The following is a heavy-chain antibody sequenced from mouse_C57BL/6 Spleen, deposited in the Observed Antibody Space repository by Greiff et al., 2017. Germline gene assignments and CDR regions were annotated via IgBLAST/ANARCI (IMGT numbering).Heavy chain of an antibody. CDR3: ARSDYYGSSYPYYYAMDY. J-gene: IGHJ4*01. Sequence: VQLQQSGAELVRPGTSVKVSCKASGYAFTNYLIEWVKQRPGQGLEWIGVINPGSGGTNYKEKFKGKGTLTADKSSSTAYMQLSSLTSEDSAVYFCARSDYYGSSYPYYYAMDYWGQGTSVTVSS. CDR1: GYAFTNYL. V-gene: IGHV1-54*01. D-gene: IGHD1-1*01. CDR2: INPGSGGT.